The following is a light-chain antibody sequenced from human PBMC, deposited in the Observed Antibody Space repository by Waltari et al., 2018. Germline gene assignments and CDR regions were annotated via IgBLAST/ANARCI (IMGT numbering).Light chain of an antibody. CDR1: SSNFGNNS. CDR2: DNN. Sequence: QSVLTQPPSVSAAPGQKVTISCSGSSSNFGNNSVALYHHGPGTAPKPLIYDNNNRPSGIPDRFSGSKSGTSATLGITGLQTGDEADYYCGTWDSGLSGGVFGGGTKLTVL. J-gene: IGLJ2*01. V-gene: IGLV1-51*01. CDR3: GTWDSGLSGGV.